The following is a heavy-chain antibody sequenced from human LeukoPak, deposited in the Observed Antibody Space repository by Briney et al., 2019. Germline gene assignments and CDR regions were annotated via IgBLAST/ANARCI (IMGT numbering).Heavy chain of an antibody. Sequence: GGSLRLSCAASGFTFSSYAMSWVRQAPGKGLEWVSAISGSGGSTYYADSVKGRFTISRDNSKNTLYLQMNSLRAEDTAVYYCAKDHLAGYYYDSSGYCQFDYWGQGTLVTVSS. CDR2: ISGSGGST. V-gene: IGHV3-23*01. CDR1: GFTFSSYA. D-gene: IGHD3-22*01. CDR3: AKDHLAGYYYDSSGYCQFDY. J-gene: IGHJ4*02.